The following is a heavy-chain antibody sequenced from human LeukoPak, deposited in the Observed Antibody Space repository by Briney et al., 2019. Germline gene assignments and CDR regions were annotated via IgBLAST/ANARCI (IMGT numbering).Heavy chain of an antibody. CDR3: ARGPGVFQYFDGFDY. Sequence: TETLFLTCTVPGGSIRSTSYSWGWMRQPPGKGLEWIGNIYYSGSTYYNPSLKSLVSISVASSKNEFSLKLSSVTAADTAVYYCARGPGVFQYFDGFDYWGQGALVTVSS. CDR1: GGSIRSTSYS. J-gene: IGHJ4*02. D-gene: IGHD3-9*01. CDR2: IYYSGST. V-gene: IGHV4-39*01.